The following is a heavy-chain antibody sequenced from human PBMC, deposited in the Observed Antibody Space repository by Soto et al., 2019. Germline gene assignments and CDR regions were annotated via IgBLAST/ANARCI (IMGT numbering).Heavy chain of an antibody. CDR2: ISYDGSNK. V-gene: IGHV3-30-3*01. J-gene: IGHJ4*02. Sequence: QVQLVESRGGVVQPGRSLRLSCAASGFTFSSYAMHWVRQAPGKGLEWVAVISYDGSNKYYADSVKGRFTISRDNSKNTLYLQMNSLRAEDTAVYYCARGSPADYWGQGTLVTVSS. CDR1: GFTFSSYA. CDR3: ARGSPADY.